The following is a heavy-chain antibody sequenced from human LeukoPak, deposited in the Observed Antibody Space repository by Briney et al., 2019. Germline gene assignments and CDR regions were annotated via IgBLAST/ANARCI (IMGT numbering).Heavy chain of an antibody. D-gene: IGHD3-22*01. CDR1: GGSISSSSYY. CDR2: IYYSGST. Sequence: SETLSLTCTVSGGSISSSSYYWGWIRQPPGKGLEWIGSIYYSGSTYYNPSLKSRVTISVDTSKNQSSLKLSSVTAADTAVYYCARLSAPRYYYDSSGYYNIDYWGQGTLVTVSS. CDR3: ARLSAPRYYYDSSGYYNIDY. V-gene: IGHV4-39*01. J-gene: IGHJ4*02.